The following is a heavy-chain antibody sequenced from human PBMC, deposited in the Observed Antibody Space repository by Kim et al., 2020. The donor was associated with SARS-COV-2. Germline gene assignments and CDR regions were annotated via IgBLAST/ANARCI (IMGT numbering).Heavy chain of an antibody. D-gene: IGHD1-20*01. Sequence: GGSLRLSCAASGFTFSSYAMSWVRHAPGKGLEWVSATGISSGSTYYADSVKGRFTISRDNFKNTLYLQMNSLRAEDTAVYHCAKIPPYTWNPEYFDYWGRGTLVTVSS. CDR3: AKIPPYTWNPEYFDY. J-gene: IGHJ4*02. CDR2: TGISSGST. V-gene: IGHV3-23*01. CDR1: GFTFSSYA.